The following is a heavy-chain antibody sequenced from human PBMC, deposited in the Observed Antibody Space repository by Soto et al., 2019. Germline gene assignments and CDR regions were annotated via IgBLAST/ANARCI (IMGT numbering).Heavy chain of an antibody. D-gene: IGHD2-2*01. CDR1: GFTFSSYA. Sequence: VRLSCAASGFTFSSYAMSWVRQAPGKGLEWVSAISGSGGSTYYADSVKGRFTISRDNSKNTLYLQMNSLRAEDTAVYYCAKDGGIVVVPAATFWGQGTLVTVSS. CDR3: AKDGGIVVVPAATF. CDR2: ISGSGGST. V-gene: IGHV3-23*01. J-gene: IGHJ4*02.